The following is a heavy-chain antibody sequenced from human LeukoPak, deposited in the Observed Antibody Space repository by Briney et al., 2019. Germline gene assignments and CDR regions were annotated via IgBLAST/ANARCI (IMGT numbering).Heavy chain of an antibody. V-gene: IGHV4-59*01. CDR1: GGSISSYY. D-gene: IGHD6-19*01. CDR3: ARDDGVYSSGPYFQH. Sequence: SETLSLTCTVSGGSISSYYWRWIRQPPGKGPEWIGYIYYSGSTNYNPSLKSRVTISVDTSKNQFSLKLSSVTAADTAVYYCARDDGVYSSGPYFQHWGQGTLVTVSS. CDR2: IYYSGST. J-gene: IGHJ1*01.